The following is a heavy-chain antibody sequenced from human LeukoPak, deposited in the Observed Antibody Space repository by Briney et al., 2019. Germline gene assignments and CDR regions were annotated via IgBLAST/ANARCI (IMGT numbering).Heavy chain of an antibody. Sequence: SETLSLTCTVSGGSISSGGYYWSWIREPPGKGLEWFGYIYYSGSTYYNPSLKSRVTISVDTSKNQFSLKLSSVTAADTAVYYCARDSPLSAARRAFDIWGQGTMVTVSS. J-gene: IGHJ3*02. V-gene: IGHV4-31*03. D-gene: IGHD6-6*01. CDR1: GGSISSGGYY. CDR2: IYYSGST. CDR3: ARDSPLSAARRAFDI.